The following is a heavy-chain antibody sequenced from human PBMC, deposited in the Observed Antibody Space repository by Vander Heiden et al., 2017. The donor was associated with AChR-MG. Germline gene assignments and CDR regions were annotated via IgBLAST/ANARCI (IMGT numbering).Heavy chain of an antibody. CDR2: IYYIGST. D-gene: IGHD2-15*01. J-gene: IGHJ5*02. V-gene: IGHV4-30-4*01. CDR1: GDSISSGYYY. CDR3: ARAPVVASRLAWFDP. Sequence: QVQLQESGPGLVEPSQTLSLTCTVSGDSISSGYYYWSWIRQPPGKGLDWIGFIYYIGSTYYNPSLNSRVTISVDTSKNQFSLKLSSVTAADTAVYYCARAPVVASRLAWFDPWGQGTLVTVSS.